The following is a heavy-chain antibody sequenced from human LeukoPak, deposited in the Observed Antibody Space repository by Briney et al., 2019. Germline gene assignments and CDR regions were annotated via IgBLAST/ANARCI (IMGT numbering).Heavy chain of an antibody. V-gene: IGHV4-39*07. Sequence: PSETLSLTCTVSGGSISSSSYYWGWIRQPPGKGLEWIGSIYYSGSTYYNPSLKSRVTISVDTSKNQFSLKLSSVTAADTAVYYCARGGSSGWLPLYWGQGTLVTVSS. CDR2: IYYSGST. CDR1: GGSISSSSYY. J-gene: IGHJ4*02. CDR3: ARGGSSGWLPLY. D-gene: IGHD6-19*01.